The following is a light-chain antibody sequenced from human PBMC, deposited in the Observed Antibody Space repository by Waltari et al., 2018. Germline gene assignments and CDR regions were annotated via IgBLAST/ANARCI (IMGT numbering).Light chain of an antibody. V-gene: IGLV2-14*01. CDR2: DVT. CDR1: SCDVGGYNY. J-gene: IGLJ2*01. Sequence: QSALTQPVSVSGSPGQSITISCTGTSCDVGGYNYVSRYQQFPGEAPRLIIYDVTNRPSGVSSRFSGSKSGDTASLTISGLQTEDEADYYCSSYTSSSTLKLFGGGTKLTVL. CDR3: SSYTSSSTLKL.